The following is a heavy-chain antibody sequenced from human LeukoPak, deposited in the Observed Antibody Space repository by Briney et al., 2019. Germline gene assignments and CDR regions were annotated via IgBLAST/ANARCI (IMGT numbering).Heavy chain of an antibody. CDR2: ISNSDYST. J-gene: IGHJ3*02. Sequence: GGSLRLSCAASRFTFSSYAMSWVRQAPRKGLEWVSTISNSDYSTYYADSVKGRFTISRDNAKNSLYLQMNSLRAEDTAVYYCARAKRNGFDIWGQGTMVTVSS. V-gene: IGHV3-23*01. CDR1: RFTFSSYA. CDR3: ARAKRNGFDI.